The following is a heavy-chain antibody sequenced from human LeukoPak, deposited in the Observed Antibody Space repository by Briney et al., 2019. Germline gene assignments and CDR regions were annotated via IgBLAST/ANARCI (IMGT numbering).Heavy chain of an antibody. V-gene: IGHV3-66*01. D-gene: IGHD3-10*01. CDR3: ARDGTAGSYYSQYYYYYYGMDV. J-gene: IGHJ6*02. Sequence: PGGSLRLSCTASGFTFGDYAMSWVRQAPGKGLEWVSVIYSGGSTYYADSVKGRFTISRDNSKNTLYLQMNSLRAEDTAVYYCARDGTAGSYYSQYYYYYYGMDVWGQGTTVTVSS. CDR2: IYSGGST. CDR1: GFTFGDYA.